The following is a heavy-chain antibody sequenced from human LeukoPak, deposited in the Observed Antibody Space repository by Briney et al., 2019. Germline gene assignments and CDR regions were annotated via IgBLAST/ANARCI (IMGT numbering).Heavy chain of an antibody. V-gene: IGHV3-73*01. CDR3: TRRRYYDILTGYYGMDV. CDR1: GFTFSGSA. CDR2: IRSKANSYAT. J-gene: IGHJ6*02. D-gene: IGHD3-9*01. Sequence: GGSLRLSCAASGFTFSGSAMHWVRQASGKGLEWVGRIRSKANSYATAYAASVKGRFTISRDDSKNTAYPQMNSLKTEDTAVYYCTRRRYYDILTGYYGMDVWGQGTTVTVSS.